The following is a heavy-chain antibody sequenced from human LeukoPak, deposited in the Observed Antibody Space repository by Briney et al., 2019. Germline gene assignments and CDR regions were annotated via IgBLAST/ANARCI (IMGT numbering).Heavy chain of an antibody. CDR3: ARAADCTDGSCYPRYFYLDV. CDR2: VNGDNATT. D-gene: IGHD3-10*01. CDR1: GYTFVRHG. V-gene: IGHV1-18*01. J-gene: IGHJ6*03. Sequence: ASVKVSFKASGYTFVRHGISWVRQAPGQGLEWEGCVNGDNATTNYAHNFEGRVSMTTERSTNTAHMEMTRLKTDDTAVYYCARAADCTDGSCYPRYFYLDVWGKGTTVIVSS.